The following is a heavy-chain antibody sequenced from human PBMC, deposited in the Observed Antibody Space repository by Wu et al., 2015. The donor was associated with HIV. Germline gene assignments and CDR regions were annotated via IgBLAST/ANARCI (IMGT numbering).Heavy chain of an antibody. D-gene: IGHD1-26*01. J-gene: IGHJ6*03. V-gene: IGHV1-2*02. Sequence: QVQLVQSGAEVQSPGASVKVSCKASGYNFTDYNIQWVRQAPGQGLEWVGWIDPHSSGTKSAQKFQDRVTMTRDMSTSTAYMELSRLTSDDTAVYYCARMGKFPIVGXYNDNYYCNMDSGVKGTAVTRLL. CDR1: GYNFTDYN. CDR3: ARMGKFPIVGXYNDNYYCNMDS. CDR2: IDPHSSGT.